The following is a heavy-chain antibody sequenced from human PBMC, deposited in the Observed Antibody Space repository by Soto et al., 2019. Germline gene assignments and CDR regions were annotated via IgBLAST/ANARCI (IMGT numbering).Heavy chain of an antibody. V-gene: IGHV1-58*02. CDR2: IVVGSGNT. Sequence: ASGKVSCKASGFTFFTSAIQCVRQARGQRLEWMGWIVVGSGNTNYAQKFHERVTISRDMSTNTAYMELTSLRSEDTAVYYCAADPYCGGDCYFDYWGQGTMVTVSS. D-gene: IGHD2-21*02. CDR1: GFTFFTSA. CDR3: AADPYCGGDCYFDY. J-gene: IGHJ4*02.